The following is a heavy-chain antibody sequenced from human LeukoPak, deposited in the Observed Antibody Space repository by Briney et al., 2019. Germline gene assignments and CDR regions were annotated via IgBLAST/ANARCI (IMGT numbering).Heavy chain of an antibody. V-gene: IGHV3-64D*09. CDR3: VKAPRTTVVGFDI. D-gene: IGHD4-11*01. Sequence: GGSLRLSCSASGFTFSSYAMHWVRQAPGKGLEYVSAISSTGGSTYYADSVKGRFTISRDNSKNTLYLQMSSLRAEDTSVYYCVKAPRTTVVGFDIWGQGTMVTVS. CDR1: GFTFSSYA. CDR2: ISSTGGST. J-gene: IGHJ3*02.